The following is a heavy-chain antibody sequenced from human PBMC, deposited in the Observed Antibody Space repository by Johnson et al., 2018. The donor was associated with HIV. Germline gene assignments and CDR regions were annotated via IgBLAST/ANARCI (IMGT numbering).Heavy chain of an antibody. CDR2: ISYDGSTK. CDR3: ARDQRGGYSYGDAFDF. J-gene: IGHJ3*01. D-gene: IGHD5-18*01. V-gene: IGHV3-30*19. Sequence: QVQLVESGGGVVQPGGSLRLSCAASGFTFSKYGMQWVRQAPGKGLEWVAIISYDGSTKYYADSVKGRFTISRDNSKNSLYLQMNTLRAEDTAVYYCARDQRGGYSYGDAFDFWGQGTVVSVST. CDR1: GFTFSKYG.